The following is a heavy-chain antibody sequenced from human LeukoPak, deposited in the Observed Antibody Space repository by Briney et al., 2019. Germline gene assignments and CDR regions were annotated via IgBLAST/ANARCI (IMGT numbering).Heavy chain of an antibody. J-gene: IGHJ3*02. CDR3: ASFYSGYEFGAFDI. CDR1: GGSVSSNY. CDR2: IYNSGST. V-gene: IGHV4-59*02. Sequence: SETLSLTCTVSGGSVSSNYWSWIRQPPGKGLEWIGYIYNSGSTNYNPSLKSRVTISIDTSKNQFSLKLNSVTAADTAVYYCASFYSGYEFGAFDIWGQGTMVTVSS. D-gene: IGHD5-12*01.